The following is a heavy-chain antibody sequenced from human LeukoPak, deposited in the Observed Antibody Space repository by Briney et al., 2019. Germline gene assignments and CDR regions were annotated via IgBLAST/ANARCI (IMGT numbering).Heavy chain of an antibody. CDR1: GFTFSSYA. CDR3: AKDPGHYYDSSGAY. Sequence: GGSLRLSCAASGFTFSSYAMSWVRQAPGKGLEWVSAISGSGGSTYYADSVKGRFTISRDNSKNTLYLQMNSLRAEDTAVYYCAKDPGHYYDSSGAYWGQGTPVTVSS. CDR2: ISGSGGST. V-gene: IGHV3-23*01. D-gene: IGHD3-22*01. J-gene: IGHJ4*02.